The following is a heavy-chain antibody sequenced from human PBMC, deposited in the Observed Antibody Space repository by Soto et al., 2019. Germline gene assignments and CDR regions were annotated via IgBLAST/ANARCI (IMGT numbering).Heavy chain of an antibody. J-gene: IGHJ4*02. CDR2: IIPIFGTT. Sequence: QVQLVQSGAEVKKPGSSVKVSCKTSGDIFSGYSISWVRQAPGQGLEWMGVIIPIFGTTNYAQRFHGRVTITADKSTSTVYMELYSLKSEDTPVYYCARDLGSGYDPGDYWGQGTLVTVSS. CDR1: GDIFSGYS. CDR3: ARDLGSGYDPGDY. D-gene: IGHD5-12*01. V-gene: IGHV1-69*14.